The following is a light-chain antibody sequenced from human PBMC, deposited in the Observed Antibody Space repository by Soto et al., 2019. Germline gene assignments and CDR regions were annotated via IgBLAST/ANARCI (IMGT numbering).Light chain of an antibody. CDR3: QQRGT. Sequence: EIVLTQSPATLSLSPGERATLSCRASQSVSSYLAWYQQKPGQAPRLLIFDATKRVTGIPARFSGSGTGTDFTITISSLEPEDFAVYYCQQRGTFGGGTKVDIK. CDR2: DAT. CDR1: QSVSSY. V-gene: IGKV3-11*01. J-gene: IGKJ4*01.